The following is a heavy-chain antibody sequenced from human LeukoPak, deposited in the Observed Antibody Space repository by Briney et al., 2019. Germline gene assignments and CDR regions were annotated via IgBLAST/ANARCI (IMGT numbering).Heavy chain of an antibody. D-gene: IGHD6-19*01. Sequence: GGSLRLSCAASGFTFSSYAMSWVRQAPGKGLEWVSAISGSDGRTFYADSVKGRFTISRDNSKNTLYLQMNSLRAEDTAVYYCAIGYSSGWYHGDWGQGSLVTVSS. CDR1: GFTFSSYA. CDR3: AIGYSSGWYHGD. CDR2: ISGSDGRT. J-gene: IGHJ4*02. V-gene: IGHV3-23*01.